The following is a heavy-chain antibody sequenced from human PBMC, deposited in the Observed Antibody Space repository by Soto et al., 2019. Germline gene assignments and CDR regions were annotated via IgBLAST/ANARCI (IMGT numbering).Heavy chain of an antibody. V-gene: IGHV3-53*04. CDR1: GFSVSATKY. CDR2: IYSGGTY. Sequence: VQFVESGGGLVQPGGSLRLSCVASGFSVSATKYMNWLRHAPDKGLEWVSVIYSGGTYYYADFVKGRFTISRHDSKTTLYLQMDSLRPEDTAVYFCARANALYGFDMWGQGTMVTVSS. J-gene: IGHJ3*02. D-gene: IGHD2-2*01. CDR3: ARANALYGFDM.